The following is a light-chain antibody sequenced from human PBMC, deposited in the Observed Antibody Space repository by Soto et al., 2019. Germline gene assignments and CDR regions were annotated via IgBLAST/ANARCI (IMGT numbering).Light chain of an antibody. Sequence: EIVLTQSPGTLSLSPGERATLSCRASQSVSSSYLAWYQQKPGQAPRLLIYATSSSVTGGPDRFSSSGSGTDFTLTISRLKHEDVAVDYCQQFGGSPPRLTFGEGTKVEIK. J-gene: IGKJ4*01. CDR1: QSVSSSY. CDR2: ATS. CDR3: QQFGGSPPRLT. V-gene: IGKV3-20*01.